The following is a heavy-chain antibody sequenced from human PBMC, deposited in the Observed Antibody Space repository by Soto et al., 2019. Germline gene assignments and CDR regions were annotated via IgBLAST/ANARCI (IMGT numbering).Heavy chain of an antibody. CDR2: ISNDGSNE. Sequence: QAQLVESGGGVVQPGRSLRLSCAASGFTFNNYAMHWVRQAPGKGLERVAVISNDGSNEYYPDSVKGRFTISRDNSKNTLYLEMNSLSAEDTAVYHCARDSRSSGKGAFDIWGQGTMVTVSS. J-gene: IGHJ3*02. V-gene: IGHV3-30*03. D-gene: IGHD3-10*01. CDR1: GFTFNNYA. CDR3: ARDSRSSGKGAFDI.